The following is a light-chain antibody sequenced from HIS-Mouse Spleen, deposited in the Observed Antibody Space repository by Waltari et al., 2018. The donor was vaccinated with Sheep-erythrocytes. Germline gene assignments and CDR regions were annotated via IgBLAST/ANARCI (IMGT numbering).Light chain of an antibody. J-gene: IGLJ3*02. CDR1: SSDVGSYNL. CDR3: CSYAGSSTPWV. CDR2: EGS. V-gene: IGLV2-23*01. Sequence: QSALTQPASVSGSPQSITIPCTGTSSDVGSYNLVSWYQQHPGKAPKLMIYEGSKRPSGVSNRFAGSKSGNTASLTISGLQAEDEADYYCCSYAGSSTPWVFGGGTKLTVL.